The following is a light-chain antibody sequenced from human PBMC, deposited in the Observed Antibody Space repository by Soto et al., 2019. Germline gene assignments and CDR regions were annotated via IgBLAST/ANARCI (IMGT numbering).Light chain of an antibody. V-gene: IGKV1-5*03. Sequence: DIQMTQSPSTMSASVGDRVTITCRASQSISTWLAWYQQKPGKAPKLLIYKASTLVSGVPSRFIGSGSGTEFTLTISVLQPDDFASYYCQQFSSYSTFGQGTKVE. CDR2: KAS. CDR3: QQFSSYST. CDR1: QSISTW. J-gene: IGKJ1*01.